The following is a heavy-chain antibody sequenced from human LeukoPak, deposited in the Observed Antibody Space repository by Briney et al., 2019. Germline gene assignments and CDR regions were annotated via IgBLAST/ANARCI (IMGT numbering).Heavy chain of an antibody. CDR3: ARAVEDRVFDY. CDR1: GGSISSYY. Sequence: SETLSLTCTVSGGSISSYYWSWIRQPPGKGLEWIGYIYYSGSTNYNPSLKSRVTISVDTSKNQFSLKLSSVTAADTAVYYCARAVEDRVFDYWGQGTLVTVSS. CDR2: IYYSGST. J-gene: IGHJ4*02. V-gene: IGHV4-59*01. D-gene: IGHD6-19*01.